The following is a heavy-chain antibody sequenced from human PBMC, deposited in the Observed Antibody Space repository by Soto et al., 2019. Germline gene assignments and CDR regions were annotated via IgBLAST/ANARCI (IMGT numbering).Heavy chain of an antibody. CDR2: ISGSGGST. CDR3: AKDTFLGQYQRGVWYYGMDV. V-gene: IGHV3-23*01. D-gene: IGHD2-2*01. Sequence: PGGSLRLSCAASGFGFTFSTSAMSWVRQAPGKGLEWVSAISGSGGSTYYADSVKGRFTISRDNSKNTLYLQMNSLRAEDTAVYYCAKDTFLGQYQRGVWYYGMDVWGQGTTVTVSS. J-gene: IGHJ6*02. CDR1: GFGFTFSTSA.